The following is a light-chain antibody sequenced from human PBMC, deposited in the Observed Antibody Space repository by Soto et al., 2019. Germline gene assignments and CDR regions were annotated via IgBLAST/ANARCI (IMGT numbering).Light chain of an antibody. CDR2: AAS. J-gene: IGKJ1*01. CDR1: HDISSY. CDR3: QQSYSTPQT. Sequence: DFQLTQSPSSLSASVGDRVTITCQASHDISSYLNWYQQKPGKAPKLLIYAASSLQSGVPSRFSGSGSGTDFTLTISSLQPEDFATYYCQQSYSTPQTFGQGTKVDIK. V-gene: IGKV1-39*01.